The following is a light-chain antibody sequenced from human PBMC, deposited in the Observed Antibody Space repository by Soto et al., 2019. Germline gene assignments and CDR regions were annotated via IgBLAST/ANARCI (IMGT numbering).Light chain of an antibody. Sequence: DIQMTQSPSSLSASVGDRVTITCRASQSISSYLNWYQQKPGKAPKLLIYDASSLQSGVPSRFSGSGSGKDFPLTISSLQPEDFATYYCQQSYSTPITFGQGTRLEIK. CDR3: QQSYSTPIT. CDR2: DAS. CDR1: QSISSY. J-gene: IGKJ5*01. V-gene: IGKV1-39*01.